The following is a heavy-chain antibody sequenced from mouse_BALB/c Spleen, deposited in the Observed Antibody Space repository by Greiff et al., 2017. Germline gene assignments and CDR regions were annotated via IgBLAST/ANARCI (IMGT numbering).Heavy chain of an antibody. CDR3: AREGYDEGAY. V-gene: IGHV5-6-5*01. CDR1: GFTFSSYA. D-gene: IGHD2-2*01. CDR2: ISSGGST. J-gene: IGHJ3*01. Sequence: EVQVVESGGGLVKPGGSLKLSCAASGFTFSSYAMSWVRQTPEKRLEWVASISSGGSTYYPDSVKGRFTISRDNARNILYLQMSSLRSEDTAMYYCAREGYDEGAYWGQGTLVTVSA.